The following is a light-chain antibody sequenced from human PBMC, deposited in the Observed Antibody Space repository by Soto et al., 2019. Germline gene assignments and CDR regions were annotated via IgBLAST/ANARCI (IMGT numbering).Light chain of an antibody. J-gene: IGLJ1*01. CDR3: SSYTSTSPYV. Sequence: QSALTQPASVSGSPGQSITISCTGTSSDVGGYNYVSWYQHHPGKVPKVVIYAVSIRPSEISDRFSGSKSGNTASLTISGLQAEDEADYYCSSYTSTSPYVFGTGTKLTVL. CDR1: SSDVGGYNY. V-gene: IGLV2-14*01. CDR2: AVS.